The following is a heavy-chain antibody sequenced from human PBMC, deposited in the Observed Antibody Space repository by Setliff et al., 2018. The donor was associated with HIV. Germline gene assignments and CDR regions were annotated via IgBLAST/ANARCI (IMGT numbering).Heavy chain of an antibody. D-gene: IGHD3-10*01. CDR2: IGGSGGST. CDR3: ASRDYYGSLHFFQY. J-gene: IGHJ4*02. V-gene: IGHV3-23*01. Sequence: GSLRLSCAANGFSFSSYAMSWVRQAPGKGLEWVSGIGGSGGSTYYADSVKGRFTISRDYSKNMVYLQMSSLRAEDSAVYYCASRDYYGSLHFFQYWGQGMLVTVSS. CDR1: GFSFSSYA.